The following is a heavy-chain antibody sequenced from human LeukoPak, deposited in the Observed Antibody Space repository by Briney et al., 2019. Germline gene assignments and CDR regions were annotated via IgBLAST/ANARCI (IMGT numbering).Heavy chain of an antibody. CDR1: GYTFTSYG. J-gene: IGHJ3*02. CDR3: AREEDCSGGNCYPAFDI. Sequence: ASVKVSCKASGYTFTSYGTSWVRQAPGQGLEWMGWISPYNGNTNYEQKLQGRVTMTTDTSTSTAYMELRSLRSDDTAVYYCAREEDCSGGNCYPAFDIWAKGQWSPSLQ. D-gene: IGHD2-15*01. V-gene: IGHV1-18*01. CDR2: ISPYNGNT.